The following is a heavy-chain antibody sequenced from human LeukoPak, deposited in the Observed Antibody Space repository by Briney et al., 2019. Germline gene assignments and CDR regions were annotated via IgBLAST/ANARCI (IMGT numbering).Heavy chain of an antibody. J-gene: IGHJ4*02. Sequence: PGWFLPLSCAVCDLTFRHCVMHWVRQAPGKELQWVAVVSYHGNDGYYADSVKGRFTISRDNSKNTLYLQIDSLRAEDTAIYYCTRDAYNFNGFDYWGQGTLVTVSS. CDR2: VSYHGNDG. CDR3: TRDAYNFNGFDY. D-gene: IGHD5-24*01. V-gene: IGHV3-30*01. CDR1: DLTFRHCV.